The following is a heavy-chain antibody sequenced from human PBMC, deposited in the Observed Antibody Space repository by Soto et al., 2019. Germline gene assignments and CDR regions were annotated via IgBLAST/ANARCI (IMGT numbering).Heavy chain of an antibody. CDR3: ARARIRFSALRRNYYFDY. Sequence: SETLSLTCTVSGGSISSYYWSWIRQPPGKGLEWIGYIYYSGSTNYNPSLKSRVTISVDTSKNQFSLKLSSVTAADTAVYYCARARIRFSALRRNYYFDYWGQGTLVTVSS. CDR1: GGSISSYY. J-gene: IGHJ4*02. CDR2: IYYSGST. D-gene: IGHD3-3*01. V-gene: IGHV4-59*01.